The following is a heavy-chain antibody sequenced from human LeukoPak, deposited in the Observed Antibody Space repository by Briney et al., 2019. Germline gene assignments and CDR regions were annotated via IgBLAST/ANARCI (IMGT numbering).Heavy chain of an antibody. J-gene: IGHJ6*02. D-gene: IGHD3-10*01. V-gene: IGHV5-51*01. CDR3: VRHVHGGYYDGMDV. Sequence: GESLKISCKGSDYSFTNYWIGWVRQMPGKGLEWMGVIYPDDSDTRYSPSFRGHVTISADKSISTAYLQWSSLKASDTAMYYCVRHVHGGYYDGMDVWGQGTPVTVSS. CDR1: DYSFTNYW. CDR2: IYPDDSDT.